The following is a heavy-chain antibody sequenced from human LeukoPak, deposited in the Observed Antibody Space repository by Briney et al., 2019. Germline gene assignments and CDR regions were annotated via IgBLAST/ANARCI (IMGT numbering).Heavy chain of an antibody. CDR1: GFTFCTYS. CDR3: ARDPYSGSYGADYYYYMDV. D-gene: IGHD1-26*01. J-gene: IGHJ6*03. Sequence: GGSLRLSCTASGFTFCTYSMNWVRQAPGKGLEWVSSISSSSSHIYYAASVKGRFTISRDNAKSSLYLQMNSLRAEDTAVYYCARDPYSGSYGADYYYYMDVWGKGTTVTISS. CDR2: ISSSSSHI. V-gene: IGHV3-21*01.